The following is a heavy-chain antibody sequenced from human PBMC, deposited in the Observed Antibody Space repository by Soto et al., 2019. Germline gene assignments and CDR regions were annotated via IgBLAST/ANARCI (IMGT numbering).Heavy chain of an antibody. CDR3: ARAYDSSGYYYAFDI. CDR1: GYTFSSYS. Sequence: ASVKVSCKTSGYTFSSYSISWVRQAPGQGLEWMGWISVYYGNTNYAQKLQGRVTMTTDTSTSTAYMDLRSLRSDDTAVYYCARAYDSSGYYYAFDIWGQGTMVTVSS. CDR2: ISVYYGNT. V-gene: IGHV1-18*04. J-gene: IGHJ3*02. D-gene: IGHD3-22*01.